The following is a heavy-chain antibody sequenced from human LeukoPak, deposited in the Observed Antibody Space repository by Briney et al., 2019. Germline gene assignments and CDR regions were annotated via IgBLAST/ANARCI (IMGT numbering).Heavy chain of an antibody. CDR2: INHSGST. D-gene: IGHD2-2*01. CDR1: GGSFSGYY. CDR3: ASLWPYQLSAFDI. J-gene: IGHJ3*02. Sequence: SETLSLTCAVYGGSFSGYYWSWIRQPPKKGLEWIGEINHSGSTNYNPSLKSRVTISVDTSKNQFSLKLSSVTAADTAVYYCASLWPYQLSAFDIWGQGTMVTVSS. V-gene: IGHV4-34*01.